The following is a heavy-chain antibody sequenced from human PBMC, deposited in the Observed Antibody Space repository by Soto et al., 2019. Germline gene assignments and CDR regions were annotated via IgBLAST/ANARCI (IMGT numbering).Heavy chain of an antibody. V-gene: IGHV4-59*01. CDR1: GVSISSYY. D-gene: IGHD5-18*01. CDR3: ARGDTAMVMGGFDY. Sequence: QVQLQESGPGLVKPSETLSLTCTVSGVSISSYYWSWIRQPPGKGLEWIGYIYYSGSTNYNPSLKSRVTISVDTSKNQFSLKLSSVTAADTAVYYCARGDTAMVMGGFDYWGQGTLVTVSS. J-gene: IGHJ4*02. CDR2: IYYSGST.